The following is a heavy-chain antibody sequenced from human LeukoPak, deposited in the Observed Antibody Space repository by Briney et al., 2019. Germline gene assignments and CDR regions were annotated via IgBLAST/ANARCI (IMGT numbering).Heavy chain of an antibody. D-gene: IGHD3-10*01. CDR1: GYTFTSYA. CDR2: INAGNGNT. CDR3: ARWTSITMVRGADAFDI. Sequence: GVSVKVSCKASGYTFTSYAMHWVRQAPRQRLEWMGWINAGNGNTKYSQKFQGRVTITRDTSASTAYMELSSLRSEDTAVYYCARWTSITMVRGADAFDIWGQGTMVTVSS. J-gene: IGHJ3*02. V-gene: IGHV1-3*01.